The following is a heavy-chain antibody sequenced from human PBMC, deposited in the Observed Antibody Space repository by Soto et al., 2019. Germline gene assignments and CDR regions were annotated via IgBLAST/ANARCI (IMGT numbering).Heavy chain of an antibody. CDR1: GYTFTSYG. D-gene: IGHD3-22*01. Sequence: QVQLVQSGAEVKKPGSSVKVSCKASGYTFTSYGISWLRQAPGQGLEWMGWISAYNGNTNYEQKLQGRCTMTTETSTSTAYMELRSLRSDDTAVYYCARLTRPYYYDSSGYYRTNYYYGMDVWGQGTTVTVSS. CDR3: ARLTRPYYYDSSGYYRTNYYYGMDV. V-gene: IGHV1-18*01. CDR2: ISAYNGNT. J-gene: IGHJ6*02.